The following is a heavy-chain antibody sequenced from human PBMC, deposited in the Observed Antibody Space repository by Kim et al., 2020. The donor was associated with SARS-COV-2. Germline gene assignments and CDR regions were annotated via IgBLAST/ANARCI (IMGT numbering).Heavy chain of an antibody. D-gene: IGHD3-10*02. Sequence: GGSLRLSCAASGFSSSSYWINWVRQPPGKGLEWVSRISSDGSIKHYADSVKGRFTMSRDSAENTLYLQMNSLSAEDTAVYYCARGMFRNGLDVWGQGTTVSVSS. J-gene: IGHJ6*02. CDR3: ARGMFRNGLDV. CDR2: ISSDGSIK. CDR1: GFSSSSYW. V-gene: IGHV3-74*01.